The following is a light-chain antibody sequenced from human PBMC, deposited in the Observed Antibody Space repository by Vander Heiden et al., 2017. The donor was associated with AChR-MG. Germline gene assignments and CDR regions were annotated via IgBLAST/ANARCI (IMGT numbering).Light chain of an antibody. Sequence: SYELTQPPAVSVSPGQTASITCPGDKLGDKYACWYQQKPGQSPVLVIYQDSKRPSGIPERFSGSNSGNTATLTISGTQAMDEADYYGQAWDSSVVFGGGTKLTVL. CDR2: QDS. V-gene: IGLV3-1*01. J-gene: IGLJ2*01. CDR3: QAWDSSVV. CDR1: KLGDKY.